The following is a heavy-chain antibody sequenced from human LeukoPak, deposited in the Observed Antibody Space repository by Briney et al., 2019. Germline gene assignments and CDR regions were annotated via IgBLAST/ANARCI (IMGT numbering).Heavy chain of an antibody. CDR3: TTAGGGLRASD. Sequence: GGSLRLSCAASGLTFTYAWMSWVSQAPGKGLEWVGRIKSKTDGGTTEYAAPVKGRFSISRDDSENTVYLQMNSLKTEDTAVYFCTTAGGGLRASDWGQGTLVTVSS. CDR2: IKSKTDGGTT. J-gene: IGHJ4*02. V-gene: IGHV3-15*01. CDR1: GLTFTYAW. D-gene: IGHD2-15*01.